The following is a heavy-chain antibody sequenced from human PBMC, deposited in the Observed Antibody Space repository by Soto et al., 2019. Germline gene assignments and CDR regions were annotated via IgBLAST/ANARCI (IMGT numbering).Heavy chain of an antibody. CDR2: IYYSGST. CDR3: ARDQLVTFGGVIVRENWFDP. V-gene: IGHV4-59*01. D-gene: IGHD3-16*02. CDR1: GGSISRYY. Sequence: SETLSLTCTVSGGSISRYYWSWIRQPPGKGLEWIGYIYYSGSTNYNPSLKSRVTISVDTSKNQFSLKLSSVTAADTAVYYCARDQLVTFGGVIVRENWFDPWGQGTLVTVSS. J-gene: IGHJ5*02.